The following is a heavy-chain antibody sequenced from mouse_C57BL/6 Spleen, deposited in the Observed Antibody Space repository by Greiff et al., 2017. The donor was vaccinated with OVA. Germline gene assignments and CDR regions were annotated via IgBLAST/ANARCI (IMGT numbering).Heavy chain of an antibody. J-gene: IGHJ4*01. V-gene: IGHV1-50*01. CDR1: GYTFTSYW. D-gene: IGHD2-5*01. CDR2: IDPSDSYT. Sequence: QVQLQQSGAELVKPGASVKLSCKASGYTFTSYWMQWVKQRPGQGLEWIGEIDPSDSYTNYNQKFKGKATLTVDTSSSTAYMQLSSLTSEDSAVYYCARVKIYYSNYVDAMDYWGQGTSVTVSS. CDR3: ARVKIYYSNYVDAMDY.